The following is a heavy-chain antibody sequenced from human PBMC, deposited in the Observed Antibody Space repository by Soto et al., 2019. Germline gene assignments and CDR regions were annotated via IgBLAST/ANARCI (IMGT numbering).Heavy chain of an antibody. CDR2: MSGDGRT. Sequence: PAGSLRLSSVGSGFTFSDSVIAWVLQAPGKGLEWLSVMSGDGRTRYAAAVKGRFTISRDTSNGIAYLEMNSLNIEDSAVYYCSGAESLDTAYFSLYWGQGTPVTVSS. V-gene: IGHV3-23*01. J-gene: IGHJ4*01. CDR1: GFTFSDSV. D-gene: IGHD1-26*01. CDR3: SGAESLDTAYFSLY.